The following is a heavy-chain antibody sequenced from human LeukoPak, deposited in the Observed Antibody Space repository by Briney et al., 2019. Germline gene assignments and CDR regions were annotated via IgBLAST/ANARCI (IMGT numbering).Heavy chain of an antibody. CDR2: IRSKAYGGTT. Sequence: PGGSLRLSCTASGFTFGDYAMSWVRQAPGKGLEWVGFIRSKAYGGTTEYAASVKGRFTISRDDSKSIAYLQMNSLKTEDTAVYYCTTKAHPGSPAAFDIWGRGTMVTVSS. CDR1: GFTFGDYA. V-gene: IGHV3-49*04. J-gene: IGHJ3*02. CDR3: TTKAHPGSPAAFDI. D-gene: IGHD3-10*01.